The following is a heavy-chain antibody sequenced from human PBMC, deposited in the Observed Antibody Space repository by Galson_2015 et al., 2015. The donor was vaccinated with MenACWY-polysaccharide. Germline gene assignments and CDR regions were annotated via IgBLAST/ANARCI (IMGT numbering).Heavy chain of an antibody. J-gene: IGHJ4*02. D-gene: IGHD1-26*01. CDR2: IYHSGST. CDR1: GYSISSGYY. V-gene: IGHV4-38-2*01. CDR3: ARVEKYSGSYYILH. Sequence: ATLSLTCAVSGYSISSGYYWGWLRPPPGKGLEWVGSIYHSGSTYYNPSLKSRVTISVDTYKNQFSLKLSSVTAADTAVYYCARVEKYSGSYYILHWGQGTLVTVSS.